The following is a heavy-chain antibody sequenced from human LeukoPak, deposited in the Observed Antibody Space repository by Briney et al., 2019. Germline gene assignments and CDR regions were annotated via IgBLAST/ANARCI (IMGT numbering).Heavy chain of an antibody. CDR2: IYPADSDI. CDR1: GYSFTNSW. V-gene: IGHV5-51*01. CDR3: ARLEYCSGGSCYTWFDS. D-gene: IGHD2-15*01. J-gene: IGHJ5*01. Sequence: GESLKISCKGSGYSFTNSWIGWVRLMPGKGLEWMGIIYPADSDIRYSPSFQGQVTISADKSINTAYLQWSSLKASDTAMYYCARLEYCSGGSCYTWFDSWGQGTLVTVSS.